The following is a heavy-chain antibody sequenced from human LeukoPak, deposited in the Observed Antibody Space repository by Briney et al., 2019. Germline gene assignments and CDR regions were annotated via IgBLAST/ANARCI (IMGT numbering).Heavy chain of an antibody. CDR2: ISSSSSAI. V-gene: IGHV3-48*01. Sequence: AGGYLRLSCAASGFTLSNYGMNWVRQAPGKGLEWVSYISSSSSAINYADSVKGRFTISRDNGKNSLYLQMNSLRVEDTAVYYCARGGAARPDYWGQGTLVTVSS. J-gene: IGHJ4*02. CDR3: ARGGAARPDY. CDR1: GFTLSNYG. D-gene: IGHD6-6*01.